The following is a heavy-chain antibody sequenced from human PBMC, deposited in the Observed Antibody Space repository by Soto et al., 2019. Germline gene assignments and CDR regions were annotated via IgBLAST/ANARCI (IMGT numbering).Heavy chain of an antibody. J-gene: IGHJ4*02. CDR1: GFTFSSYA. Sequence: QVQLVESGGGVVQPGRSLRLSCAASGFTFSSYAMHWVRQAPGKGLEWVAVISYDGSNKYYADSVKGRFTISRDNSKNTLYLQMNSLRAEDTAVYYCAREVAGYDFWSGYYGGTYFDYWGQGTLVTVSS. CDR3: AREVAGYDFWSGYYGGTYFDY. CDR2: ISYDGSNK. V-gene: IGHV3-30-3*01. D-gene: IGHD3-3*01.